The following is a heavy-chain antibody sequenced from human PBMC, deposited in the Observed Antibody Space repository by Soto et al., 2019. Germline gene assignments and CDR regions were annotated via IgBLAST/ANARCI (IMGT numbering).Heavy chain of an antibody. J-gene: IGHJ4*02. Sequence: ASVKVSCKASGYTFTSYYMHWVRQALGQGLEWMGIINPSGGNTKYSQKFQGRVTITRDTSASTAYMELSSLRSEDTAVYYCAREDVDGYNSFDYWGQGTLVTVSS. D-gene: IGHD5-12*01. CDR1: GYTFTSYY. V-gene: IGHV1-46*01. CDR3: AREDVDGYNSFDY. CDR2: INPSGGNT.